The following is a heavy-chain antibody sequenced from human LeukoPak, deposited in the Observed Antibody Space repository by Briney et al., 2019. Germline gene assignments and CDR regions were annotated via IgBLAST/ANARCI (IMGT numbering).Heavy chain of an antibody. D-gene: IGHD2-21*02. V-gene: IGHV3-72*01. CDR3: TRVPRGVTYFDY. CDR1: GFTFSDHY. Sequence: ARVSLRLSCAASGFTFSDHYMDWVRQAPWKGLEWVGRSRDKANFYTTEYAASVKARFTISRDDSKNSLDLQMNSLKTEDTAEYYCTRVPRGVTYFDYWGQGTLVTVSS. CDR2: SRDKANFYTT. J-gene: IGHJ4*02.